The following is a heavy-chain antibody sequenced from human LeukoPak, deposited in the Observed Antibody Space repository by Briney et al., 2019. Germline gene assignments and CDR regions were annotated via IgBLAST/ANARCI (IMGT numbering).Heavy chain of an antibody. V-gene: IGHV3-7*01. D-gene: IGHD6-6*01. Sequence: GGSLRLSCAASGFTFSSYWMIWVRQAPGKGLEWVANIKQDGSEIYYVDSVKGRFTISRDNAKNSLYLQMNSLRAEDTAVYYCARDGIAARLFDYWGQGTLVTVSS. CDR3: ARDGIAARLFDY. J-gene: IGHJ4*02. CDR2: IKQDGSEI. CDR1: GFTFSSYW.